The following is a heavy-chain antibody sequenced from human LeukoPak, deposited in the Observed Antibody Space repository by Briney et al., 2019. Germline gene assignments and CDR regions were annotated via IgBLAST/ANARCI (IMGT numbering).Heavy chain of an antibody. D-gene: IGHD6-19*01. Sequence: PSGTLSLTCAVSGGSISSSNWWSWVRQPPGKGLEWVGEIYHSGSTNYNPSLKSRATISVDKSKNQFSLKLSSVTAADTAVYYCARGREEYSSGWFRFDYWGQGTLVTVSS. CDR1: GGSISSSNW. V-gene: IGHV4-4*02. J-gene: IGHJ4*02. CDR3: ARGREEYSSGWFRFDY. CDR2: IYHSGST.